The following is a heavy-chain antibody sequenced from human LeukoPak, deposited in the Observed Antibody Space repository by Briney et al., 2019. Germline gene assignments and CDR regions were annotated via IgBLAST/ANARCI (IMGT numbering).Heavy chain of an antibody. CDR1: GYTFTGYY. CDR2: INPNSGDT. V-gene: IGHV1-2*02. Sequence: ASVKVSCKASGYTFTGYYMNWVRQAPGQGLEWMGWINPNSGDTNYAQKFQGGVTMTRDTSISAAYMELSRLRSDDTAVYYCARGVTGIYYYYYMDVWGKGTTVTVSS. J-gene: IGHJ6*03. D-gene: IGHD3-10*01. CDR3: ARGVTGIYYYYYMDV.